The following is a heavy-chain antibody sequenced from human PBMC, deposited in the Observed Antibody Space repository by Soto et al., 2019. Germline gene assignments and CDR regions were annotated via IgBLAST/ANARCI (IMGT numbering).Heavy chain of an antibody. V-gene: IGHV3-30*18. CDR1: GFTFSSYG. D-gene: IGHD4-17*01. CDR3: AKDRGPYGEWAFDY. CDR2: ISYDGSNK. J-gene: IGHJ4*02. Sequence: GGSLRLSCAASGFTFSSYGMHWVRQAPGKGLEWVAVISYDGSNKYYADSVKGRFTISRDNSKNTLYLQMNSLRAEDTAVYYCAKDRGPYGEWAFDYWGQGTLVTVSS.